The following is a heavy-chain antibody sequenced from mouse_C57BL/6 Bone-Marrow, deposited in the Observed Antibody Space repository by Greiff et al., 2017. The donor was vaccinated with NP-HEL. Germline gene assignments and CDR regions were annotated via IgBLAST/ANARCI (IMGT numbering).Heavy chain of an antibody. J-gene: IGHJ3*01. Sequence: EVHLVASGGDLVKPGGSLKLSCAASGFTFSSYGLSWVRPTPDTRLEWVATISSGGSYPYYPDRVKGRFTISRDNAKNTLYLQMSSLKSEDTAMYYCARRGIYYYGSSPWFAYWGQGTLVTVSA. CDR1: GFTFSSYG. V-gene: IGHV5-6*01. D-gene: IGHD1-1*01. CDR3: ARRGIYYYGSSPWFAY. CDR2: ISSGGSYP.